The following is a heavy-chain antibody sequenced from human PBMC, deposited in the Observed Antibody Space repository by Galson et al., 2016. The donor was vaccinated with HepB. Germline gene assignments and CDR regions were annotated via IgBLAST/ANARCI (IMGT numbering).Heavy chain of an antibody. Sequence: QSGAEVKKPGESLKISCQGSGYRFTTYWIGWVRQMPGIGLEWMGIIYPGDSETKYSPSFQGQVTISADKSISTVYLQWSGLKASDTAMYYCGRIGYSSGHDYWGQGTLVTVSS. V-gene: IGHV5-51*01. CDR3: GRIGYSSGHDY. CDR1: GYRFTTYW. J-gene: IGHJ4*02. CDR2: IYPGDSET. D-gene: IGHD6-19*01.